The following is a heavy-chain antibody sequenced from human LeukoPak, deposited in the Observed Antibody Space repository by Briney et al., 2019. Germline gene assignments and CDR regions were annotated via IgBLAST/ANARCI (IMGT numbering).Heavy chain of an antibody. J-gene: IGHJ4*02. CDR3: ARVSDSSGNFDY. V-gene: IGHV1-69*02. CDR1: GGTFSSYT. D-gene: IGHD3-22*01. Sequence: TVKVSCKASGGTFSSYTISWVRQAPGQGLEWMGRIIPILGIANYAQKFQGRVTITADKSTSTAYMELSSLRSEDTAVYYCARVSDSSGNFDYWGQGTLVTVSS. CDR2: IIPILGIA.